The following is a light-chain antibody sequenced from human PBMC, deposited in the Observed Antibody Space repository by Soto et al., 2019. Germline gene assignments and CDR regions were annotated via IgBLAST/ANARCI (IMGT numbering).Light chain of an antibody. Sequence: EIVLTQSPGTLSLSPGERATLACGASQIVSDNFLAWYQQKPGQAPRLLIYGASSRANGIPDRFSGSGSGTDFTLTISRLEPGDFAVYYCQQYNNWPYTFGQGTKLEIK. CDR2: GAS. CDR3: QQYNNWPYT. CDR1: QIVSDNF. J-gene: IGKJ2*01. V-gene: IGKV3-20*01.